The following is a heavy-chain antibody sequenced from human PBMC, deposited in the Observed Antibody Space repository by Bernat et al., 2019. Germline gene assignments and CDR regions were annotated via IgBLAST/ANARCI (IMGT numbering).Heavy chain of an antibody. CDR1: GFSLSTSGMC. CDR2: IDWDDDK. Sequence: QVTLRESGPALVKPTQTLTLTCTFSGFSLSTSGMCVSWIRQPPGKALEWLARIDWDDDKYYSKSLKTRLTISKDTSKNQVVLTMTNMDPVDTATYYCARTTGELLPFAFDYWGQGTLVTVSS. V-gene: IGHV2-70*15. CDR3: ARTTGELLPFAFDY. J-gene: IGHJ4*02. D-gene: IGHD3-10*01.